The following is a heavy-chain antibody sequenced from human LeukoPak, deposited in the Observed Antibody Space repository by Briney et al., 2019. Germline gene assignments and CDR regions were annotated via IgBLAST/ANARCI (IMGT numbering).Heavy chain of an antibody. V-gene: IGHV3-21*01. Sequence: GGSLRLSCAASGFTFSTCSMNWVRQAPGKGLGWVASIDSSSSYIYYADSEKGRLTISRDNAKNSLYLQMNSLRAEDTAVYYCARDPATPHDYWGQGTLVTVSS. CDR3: ARDPATPHDY. J-gene: IGHJ4*02. CDR2: IDSSSSYI. CDR1: GFTFSTCS. D-gene: IGHD5-12*01.